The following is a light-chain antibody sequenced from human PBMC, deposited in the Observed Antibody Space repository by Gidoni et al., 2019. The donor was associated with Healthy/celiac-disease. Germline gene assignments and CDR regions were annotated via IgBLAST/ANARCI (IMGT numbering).Light chain of an antibody. CDR2: WAS. Sequence: QSVLYSSNNKNYLAWYQQKPGQPPKLLIYWASTRESGVPDRFSGSGSGTDFTLTSSSLQAEDVAVYYCQQYYSTPSFGQGTKLEIK. CDR3: QQYYSTPS. CDR1: QSVLYSSNNKNY. J-gene: IGKJ2*01. V-gene: IGKV4-1*01.